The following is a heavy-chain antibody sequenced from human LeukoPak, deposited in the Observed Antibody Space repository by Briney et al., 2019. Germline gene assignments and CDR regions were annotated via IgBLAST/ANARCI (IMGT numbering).Heavy chain of an antibody. Sequence: PSETLSLTCAVYGGSFSGYYWSWIRQPPGKGREWIGEINHSGSTNYNPSLKSRVTISVDTSKNQFSLKLSSVTAADTAVYYCARGSPYYDFWSGYSVLFEYWGQGTLATVSS. J-gene: IGHJ4*02. CDR1: GGSFSGYY. V-gene: IGHV4-34*01. CDR3: ARGSPYYDFWSGYSVLFEY. D-gene: IGHD3-3*01. CDR2: INHSGST.